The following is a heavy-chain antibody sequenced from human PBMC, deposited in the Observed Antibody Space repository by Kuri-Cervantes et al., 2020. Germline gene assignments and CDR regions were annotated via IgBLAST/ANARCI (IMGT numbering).Heavy chain of an antibody. CDR3: ARDNGYGGNYYYYYYGMDV. D-gene: IGHD4-23*01. CDR1: GGTFSSYA. CDR2: IIPIFGTA. Sequence: SVKVSCKASGGTFSSYAISWVRQAPGQGLEWMGGIIPIFGTANYAQKFQGRVTITADESTSTAYMELRSLRSDDTAVYYCARDNGYGGNYYYYYYGMDVWGQGTTVTVSS. V-gene: IGHV1-69*13. J-gene: IGHJ6*02.